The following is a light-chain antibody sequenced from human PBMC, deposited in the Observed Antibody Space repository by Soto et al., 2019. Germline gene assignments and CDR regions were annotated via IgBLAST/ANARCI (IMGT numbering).Light chain of an antibody. V-gene: IGKV3-20*01. CDR1: QTGSNTY. CDR3: RQYGALPPT. J-gene: IGKJ4*01. Sequence: EIVLTQFPGALSLSPGERVTLSCRASQTGSNTYLAWYQQKSGQAPKFLIYGASNRATGIPDRFSGSGSGTDFTLTISRLEPEDFAVYSCRQYGALPPTFGGGTKVEIK. CDR2: GAS.